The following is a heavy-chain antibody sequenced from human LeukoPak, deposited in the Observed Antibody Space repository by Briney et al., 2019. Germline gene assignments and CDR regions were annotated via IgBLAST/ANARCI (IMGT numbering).Heavy chain of an antibody. J-gene: IGHJ4*02. D-gene: IGHD3-3*02. CDR2: INQDGGEK. Sequence: GGSLRLSCVASGLTLSNFWMAWVRQAPGKGLEWVATINQDGGEKYYVDSVKGRFIVSRDNAKSSVYLQMDSLRVEETAVYSCVRGHLWLENWGQGTLVTVSS. V-gene: IGHV3-7*03. CDR3: VRGHLWLEN. CDR1: GLTLSNFW.